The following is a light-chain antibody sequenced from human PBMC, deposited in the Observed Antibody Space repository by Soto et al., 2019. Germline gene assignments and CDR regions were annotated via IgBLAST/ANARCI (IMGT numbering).Light chain of an antibody. CDR3: LPYADSTSYV. Sequence: QSVLTQPPSASGSPGQSVTISCTGTSSDVGGYNFVSWYQQHPGKAPKLMIYEVSKRPSGVPDRFSGSKSGNTASLTVSGLQAEYEADYYCLPYADSTSYVFVTGTKVTVL. J-gene: IGLJ1*01. CDR1: SSDVGGYNF. CDR2: EVS. V-gene: IGLV2-8*01.